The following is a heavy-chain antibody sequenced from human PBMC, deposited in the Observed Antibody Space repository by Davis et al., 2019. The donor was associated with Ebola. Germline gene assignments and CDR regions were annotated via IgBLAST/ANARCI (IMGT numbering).Heavy chain of an antibody. CDR3: ARGMRYYFDY. CDR1: GGSISSYY. Sequence: MPSETLSLTCTVSGGSISSYYWSWIRQPPGKGLEWMGYIYYSGSTNYNPALKNRVTISVNTSKNQFSLKLSSVTAADTAVYYCARGMRYYFDYWGQGTLVTVSS. V-gene: IGHV4-59*01. J-gene: IGHJ4*02. CDR2: IYYSGST.